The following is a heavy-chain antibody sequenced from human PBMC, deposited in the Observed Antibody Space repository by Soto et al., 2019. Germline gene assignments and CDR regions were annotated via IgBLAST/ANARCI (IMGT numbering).Heavy chain of an antibody. J-gene: IGHJ3*02. CDR3: ARDLRVLRYFDWSRGAFDI. Sequence: ASVKVSCKASGYTFTSYGISWVRQAPGQGLEWMGWISAYNGNTNYAQKLQGRVTMTTDTSTSTAYMELRSLRSDDTAVYYCARDLRVLRYFDWSRGAFDIWGQGTMVTVSS. V-gene: IGHV1-18*01. CDR2: ISAYNGNT. CDR1: GYTFTSYG. D-gene: IGHD3-9*01.